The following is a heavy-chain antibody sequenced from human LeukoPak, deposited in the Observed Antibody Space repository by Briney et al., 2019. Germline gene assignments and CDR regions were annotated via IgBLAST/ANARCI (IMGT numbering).Heavy chain of an antibody. CDR1: GYSISSGYY. CDR3: ARGRGPAACGY. Sequence: ASETLSLTCAVSGYSISSGYYWGWIRQPPGKGLEWIGSIYHSGSTYYNPSLKSRVTISVDTSKNQFSLKLSSVTAADTAVYYCARGRGPAACGYWGQGTLVTVSS. V-gene: IGHV4-38-2*01. J-gene: IGHJ4*02. CDR2: IYHSGST. D-gene: IGHD2-2*01.